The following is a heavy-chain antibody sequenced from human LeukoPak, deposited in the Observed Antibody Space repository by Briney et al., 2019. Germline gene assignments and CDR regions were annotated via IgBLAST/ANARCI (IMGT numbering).Heavy chain of an antibody. CDR2: ISSSSNTI. J-gene: IGHJ4*02. V-gene: IGHV3-48*01. D-gene: IGHD5-24*01. Sequence: GGSLRLSCAASGFTFSDYSMNWVRQAPGKGLEWISYISSSSNTIYYADSVKGRFTISRDNAKSALFLQMNSLRAEDTAIYYCTRVGYIDEGIDYWGQGTLVTVSS. CDR1: GFTFSDYS. CDR3: TRVGYIDEGIDY.